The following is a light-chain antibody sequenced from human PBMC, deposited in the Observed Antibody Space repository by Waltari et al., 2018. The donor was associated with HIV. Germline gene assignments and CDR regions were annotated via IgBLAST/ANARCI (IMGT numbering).Light chain of an antibody. Sequence: QFVLTQPPSASATPGQRVVISCSGSGSNIGHNIVSWYQHVPGTAPKLLIFSNNQRPSGVPDRFSGSKSGTSASLAISGLQSEDEADYSCATWDDSLNALVFGGGTKLTVL. V-gene: IGLV1-44*01. J-gene: IGLJ2*01. CDR3: ATWDDSLNALV. CDR2: SNN. CDR1: GSNIGHNI.